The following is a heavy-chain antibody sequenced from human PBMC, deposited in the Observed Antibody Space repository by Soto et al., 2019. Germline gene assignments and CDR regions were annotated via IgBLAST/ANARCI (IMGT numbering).Heavy chain of an antibody. CDR1: GFTFSSYA. CDR3: AKANRLNYDILTGTFDY. Sequence: GGSLRLSCAASGFTFSSYAMSWVGQAPGKGLEWVSAISGSGGSTYYADSVKGRFTISRDNSKNTLYLQMNSLRAEDTAVYYCAKANRLNYDILTGTFDYWGQRTLVTVSS. J-gene: IGHJ4*02. D-gene: IGHD3-9*01. CDR2: ISGSGGST. V-gene: IGHV3-23*01.